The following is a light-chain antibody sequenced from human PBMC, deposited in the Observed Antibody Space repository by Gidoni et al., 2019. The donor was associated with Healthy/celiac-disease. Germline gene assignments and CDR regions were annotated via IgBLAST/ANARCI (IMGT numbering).Light chain of an antibody. Sequence: EIVLTQSPGTLSLSPGERATLSCRASQSVRSSYLAWYQQKPGQAPSLLIYGASSRATGIPDRFSGSGSGTDFTLTISRLEPEDFAVYYCQQYGSPVGFGPGTKVDIK. J-gene: IGKJ3*01. CDR3: QQYGSPVG. CDR2: GAS. V-gene: IGKV3-20*01. CDR1: QSVRSSY.